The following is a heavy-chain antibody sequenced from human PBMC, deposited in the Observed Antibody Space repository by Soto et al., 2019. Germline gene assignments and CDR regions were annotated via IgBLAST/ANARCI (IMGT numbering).Heavy chain of an antibody. D-gene: IGHD2-8*01. CDR2: ISYDGSNK. Sequence: QVQLVESGGGVVQRGTSLRLSCAASGFTVSNYAMHWVRQAPGKGLEWVAVISYDGSNKYYGDSGKGRFTISRDNSKKTLYLQMSSLRSEDTAVYYCATLIMVYVGFTVLDIWGQGTVVTVSS. V-gene: IGHV3-30*03. J-gene: IGHJ3*02. CDR3: ATLIMVYVGFTVLDI. CDR1: GFTVSNYA.